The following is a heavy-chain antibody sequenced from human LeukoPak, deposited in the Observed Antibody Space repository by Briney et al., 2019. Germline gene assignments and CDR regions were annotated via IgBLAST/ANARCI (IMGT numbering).Heavy chain of an antibody. V-gene: IGHV3-23*01. D-gene: IGHD5-18*01. CDR2: ISGSGGST. Sequence: PGGSLRLSCAASGFTFSSYAMSWVRQAPGKGLEWVSAISGSGGSTYYADSVKGRFTISRDNSKNMLYLQMNSLRAEDTAVYYCATTGYSYGYYYWGQGTLVTVSS. CDR1: GFTFSSYA. CDR3: ATTGYSYGYYY. J-gene: IGHJ4*02.